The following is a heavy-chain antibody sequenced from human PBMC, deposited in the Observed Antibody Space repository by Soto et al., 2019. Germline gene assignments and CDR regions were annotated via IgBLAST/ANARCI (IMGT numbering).Heavy chain of an antibody. D-gene: IGHD5-18*01. CDR1: GGSISSYY. Sequence: QVQLQESGPGLVKPSETLSLTCTVSGGSISSYYWSWIRQPPGKGLEWIGYIYYSGRPNYNPSLKSRVTISVDTSKNQSALKLSSVTAADTAVYYCARYADTATPWFDPWGQGTLVTVSS. CDR2: IYYSGRP. V-gene: IGHV4-59*01. J-gene: IGHJ5*02. CDR3: ARYADTATPWFDP.